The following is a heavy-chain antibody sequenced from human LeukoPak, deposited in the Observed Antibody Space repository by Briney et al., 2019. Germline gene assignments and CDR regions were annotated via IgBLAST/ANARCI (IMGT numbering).Heavy chain of an antibody. Sequence: GASVKVSCKASGYTFTSYGISWVRQAPGQGLEWMGWISAYNGNTNYAQKLQGRATMTTDTSTSTAYMELRSLRSDDTAMYYCARYGYYGSGSYLPSYNWFDPWGQGTLVTVSS. D-gene: IGHD3-10*01. CDR3: ARYGYYGSGSYLPSYNWFDP. V-gene: IGHV1-18*01. CDR2: ISAYNGNT. J-gene: IGHJ5*02. CDR1: GYTFTSYG.